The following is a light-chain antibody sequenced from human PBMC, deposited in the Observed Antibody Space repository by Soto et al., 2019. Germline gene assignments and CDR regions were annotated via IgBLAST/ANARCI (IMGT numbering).Light chain of an antibody. Sequence: QSALTQPPSVSGSPGQSVAISCTGLSSDGGVYKFVSWYQQRPGKAPTLIIYDVNKCPSGIPDRFSGSKSGDTASLTISGLRAEDEADYYCCSYASTFAVFGGGTQLTVL. V-gene: IGLV2-11*01. J-gene: IGLJ2*01. CDR3: CSYASTFAV. CDR1: SSDGGVYKF. CDR2: DVN.